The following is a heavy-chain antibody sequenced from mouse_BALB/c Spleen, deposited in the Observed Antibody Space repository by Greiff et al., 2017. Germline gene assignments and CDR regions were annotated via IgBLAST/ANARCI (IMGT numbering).Heavy chain of an antibody. CDR2: ISDGGSYT. J-gene: IGHJ4*01. CDR3: ARDGELGRAMDY. V-gene: IGHV5-4*02. D-gene: IGHD4-1*01. Sequence: EVHLVESGGGLVKPGGSLKLSCAASGFTFSDYYMYWVRQTPEKRLEWVATISDGGSYTYYPDSVKGRFTISRDNAKNNLYLQMSSLKSEDTAMYYCARDGELGRAMDYWGQGTSVTVSS. CDR1: GFTFSDYY.